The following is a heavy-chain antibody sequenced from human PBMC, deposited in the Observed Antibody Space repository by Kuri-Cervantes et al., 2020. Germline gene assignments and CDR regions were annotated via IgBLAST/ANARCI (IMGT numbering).Heavy chain of an antibody. V-gene: IGHV4-34*01. D-gene: IGHD2-21*02. CDR2: INHSGST. Sequence: SETLSLTCGVSGASFIGYYWSWIRQPPGKGLEWIGEINHSGSTNYNPSLKSRVTISVDTSKNQFSLKLSSVTAADTAVYYCARGVVTAMRGAFDIWGQGTMVTVSS. J-gene: IGHJ3*02. CDR1: GASFIGYY. CDR3: ARGVVTAMRGAFDI.